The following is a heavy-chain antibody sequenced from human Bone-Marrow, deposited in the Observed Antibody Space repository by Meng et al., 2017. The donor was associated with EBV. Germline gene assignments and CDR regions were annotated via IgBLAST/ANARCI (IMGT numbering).Heavy chain of an antibody. CDR3: ASESGRGFTPDY. V-gene: IGHV1-69*01. J-gene: IGHJ4*02. D-gene: IGHD3-10*01. CDR1: GGTFNSDA. Sequence: GRGVRTGAEVKTPGSSVKVACWTSGGTFNSDAVSWVRQAPGQGLEWMGGLIPMSGAPHYAQKFQGRVTITADESTSTHYMDLSNLRSDDTAMYYCASESGRGFTPDYWGQGTLVTVSS. CDR2: LIPMSGAP.